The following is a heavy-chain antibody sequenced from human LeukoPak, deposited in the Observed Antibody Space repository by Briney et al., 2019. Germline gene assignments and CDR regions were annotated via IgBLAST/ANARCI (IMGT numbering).Heavy chain of an antibody. CDR3: ANYPRVDIVAGYDSAFDI. J-gene: IGHJ3*02. V-gene: IGHV3-30*02. CDR2: IRYDGSNK. D-gene: IGHD5-12*01. CDR1: GFTFSSYG. Sequence: PGGSMRLSCAASGFTFSSYGMHWVRQAPGKGLEWVAFIRYDGSNKYYADSVKGRFTISRDNSKNTLYLQMNSLRAEDTAVYYCANYPRVDIVAGYDSAFDIWGQGTMVTVSS.